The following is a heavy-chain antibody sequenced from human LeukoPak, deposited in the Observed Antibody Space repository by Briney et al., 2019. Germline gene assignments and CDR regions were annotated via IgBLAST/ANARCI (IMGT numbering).Heavy chain of an antibody. J-gene: IGHJ4*02. D-gene: IGHD5-24*01. Sequence: ASVKVSCKASGYTFTSYDINWVRQATGQGLEWMGWINPNSGGTNYAQKFQGRVTMTRDTSISTAYMELSRLRSDDTAVYYCARDGSPRDGYYFQFDYWGQGTLVTVSS. CDR2: INPNSGGT. V-gene: IGHV1-2*02. CDR3: ARDGSPRDGYYFQFDY. CDR1: GYTFTSYD.